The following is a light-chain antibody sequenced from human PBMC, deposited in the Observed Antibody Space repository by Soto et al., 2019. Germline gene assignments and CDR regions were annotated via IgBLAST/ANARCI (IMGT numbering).Light chain of an antibody. CDR2: EGT. V-gene: IGLV2-23*01. CDR1: SSDVGTFNL. CDR3: CSYAGTRTSWV. Sequence: QSVLTQPASVSGFLGQSITMSCTGSSSDVGTFNLVSWFQQHPGKAPKLLIFEGTKRPSGVSDRFSGSKSGNTASLTISGLQAEDEADYRCCSYAGTRTSWVFGTGTKLTVL. J-gene: IGLJ1*01.